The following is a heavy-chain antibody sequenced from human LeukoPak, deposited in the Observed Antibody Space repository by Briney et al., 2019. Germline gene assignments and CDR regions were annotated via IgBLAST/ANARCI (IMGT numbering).Heavy chain of an antibody. J-gene: IGHJ4*02. CDR3: TTNSYGDYFDY. D-gene: IGHD5-18*01. V-gene: IGHV3-15*01. Sequence: GGSLRLSCAASGFTFSNAWMSWVRQAPGKGLVWVGRIKSKTDGGTTDYAAPVKGRFTISRDDSKNTLYLQMNSLKTEDTAVYYCTTNSYGDYFDYWGQGTLVTVSS. CDR2: IKSKTDGGTT. CDR1: GFTFSNAW.